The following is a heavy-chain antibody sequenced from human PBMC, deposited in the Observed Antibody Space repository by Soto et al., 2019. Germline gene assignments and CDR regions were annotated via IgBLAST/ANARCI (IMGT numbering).Heavy chain of an antibody. D-gene: IGHD3-3*01. CDR3: ARDRANFWSGYYPTNYYYYYGMDV. V-gene: IGHV3-48*02. Sequence: GGSLRLSCAASGFTFSSYSMNWVRQAPGKGLEWVSYISSSSSTIYYADSVKGRFTISRDNAKNSLYLQMNSLRDEDTAVYYCARDRANFWSGYYPTNYYYYYGMDVWGQGTTVTVSS. CDR1: GFTFSSYS. J-gene: IGHJ6*02. CDR2: ISSSSSTI.